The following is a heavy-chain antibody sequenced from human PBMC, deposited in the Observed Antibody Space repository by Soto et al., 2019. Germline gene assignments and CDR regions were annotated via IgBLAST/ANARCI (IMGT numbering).Heavy chain of an antibody. CDR3: ARDSMFGSGRYFFDS. V-gene: IGHV3-48*02. CDR2: IDSRSSTI. CDR1: GFSFNTYH. Sequence: GSLRLSCATSGFSFNTYHMNWVRQAPGKGLEWVSYIDSRSSTIFYADSVRGRFTISRDNAKNSLFLQMDSLRDEDTAVYFCARDSMFGSGRYFFDSWGQGALVTVSS. J-gene: IGHJ4*02. D-gene: IGHD2-15*01.